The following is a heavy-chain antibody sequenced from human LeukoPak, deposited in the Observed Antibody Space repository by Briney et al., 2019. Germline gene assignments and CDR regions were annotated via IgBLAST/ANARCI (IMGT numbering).Heavy chain of an antibody. D-gene: IGHD3-3*01. J-gene: IGHJ6*03. Sequence: SETLSLTCAVYGGSFSGYYWRWIRQPPGKGLEWIGEINHSGSTNYNPSLKSRVTISVDTSKNQFSLKLSSLTAADTAVYYGASLYRGIFGVVINLSYYYYMDVWGKGTTVTVSS. CDR2: INHSGST. CDR3: ASLYRGIFGVVINLSYYYYMDV. CDR1: GGSFSGYY. V-gene: IGHV4-34*01.